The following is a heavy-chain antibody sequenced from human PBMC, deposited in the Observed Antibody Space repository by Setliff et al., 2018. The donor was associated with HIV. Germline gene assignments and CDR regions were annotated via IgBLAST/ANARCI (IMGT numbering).Heavy chain of an antibody. CDR2: IYTSGST. CDR3: ATSPYYYDSSGYPYYYYMDV. CDR1: GGSISSGSYF. D-gene: IGHD3-22*01. J-gene: IGHJ6*03. Sequence: PSETLSLTCTVSGGSISSGSYFWTWIRQPAGKGLEWIGRIYTSGSTNYNPSLKSRVTISVDTSKNQFSLKLSSVTAADTAVYYCATSPYYYDSSGYPYYYYMDVWGKGTTVTVSS. V-gene: IGHV4-61*02.